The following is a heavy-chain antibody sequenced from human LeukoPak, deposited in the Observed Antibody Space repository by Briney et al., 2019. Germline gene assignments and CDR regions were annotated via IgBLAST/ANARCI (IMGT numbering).Heavy chain of an antibody. CDR2: IYPDDPET. V-gene: IGHV5-51*01. CDR3: ARLYYDNSGYPDY. J-gene: IGHJ4*02. D-gene: IGHD3-22*01. CDR1: GFSFITYW. Sequence: KNGESLKISCKGSGFSFITYWIGWVRQTPGKGLEWMGIIYPDDPETRYSPSFQGQVTISADKSISTAYVQWSSLKASDTAMYYCARLYYDNSGYPDYWGQGTLVTVSS.